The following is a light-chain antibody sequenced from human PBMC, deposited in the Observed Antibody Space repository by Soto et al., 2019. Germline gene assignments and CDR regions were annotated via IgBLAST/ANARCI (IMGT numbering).Light chain of an antibody. Sequence: SYELTQPPSVSVAPGQTATVTCGENKIGSKRVHWYQQKPGQAPVLVVYDNSDRPSGIPERFSGSNSGSTATLTISRVEAGDEADYYCQLWDSITDRYVFGTGTKLTVL. CDR2: DNS. V-gene: IGLV3-21*02. J-gene: IGLJ1*01. CDR1: KIGSKR. CDR3: QLWDSITDRYV.